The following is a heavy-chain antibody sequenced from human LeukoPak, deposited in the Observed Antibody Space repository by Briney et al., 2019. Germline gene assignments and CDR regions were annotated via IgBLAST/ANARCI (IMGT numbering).Heavy chain of an antibody. CDR3: ARDNGWFGELLGSWGAFDI. CDR2: INSRSRYI. V-gene: IGHV3-21*01. J-gene: IGHJ3*02. Sequence: PGGSLRLSCAASGFIFSNCSMKWVRQAPGKGLEWVSYINSRSRYIYFADSVKGRFTISSDNAKNSLYLQMNSLGAEDTAVYYCARDNGWFGELLGSWGAFDIWGQGTMVTVSS. CDR1: GFIFSNCS. D-gene: IGHD3-10*01.